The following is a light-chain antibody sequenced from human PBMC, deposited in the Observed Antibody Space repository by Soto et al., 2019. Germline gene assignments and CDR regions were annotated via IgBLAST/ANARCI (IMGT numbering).Light chain of an antibody. V-gene: IGKV3-11*01. CDR2: DAS. J-gene: IGKJ4*01. CDR1: QSASSY. Sequence: EIVLTQSPATLSLSPGERATLSCRASQSASSYLAWYQQKPGQAPRLLIYDASNRATGIPARFSGSGSGTDFTLTISSLEPEDFAVYYCQQRSNWPQLTFGGGTKVEIK. CDR3: QQRSNWPQLT.